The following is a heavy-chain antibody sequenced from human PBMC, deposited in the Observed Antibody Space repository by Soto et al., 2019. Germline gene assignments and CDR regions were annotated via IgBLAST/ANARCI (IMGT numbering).Heavy chain of an antibody. CDR1: GYTFTSYG. Sequence: ASVKVSCKASGYTFTSYGISWVRQAPGQGLEWMGWISAYNGNTNYAQKLQGRVTMTTDTSTSTAYMELRSLRSDDTAVYYCARDHPSSYRTNGVCLGWFDPWGQGTLVTVSS. CDR2: ISAYNGNT. V-gene: IGHV1-18*04. J-gene: IGHJ5*02. CDR3: ARDHPSSYRTNGVCLGWFDP. D-gene: IGHD2-8*01.